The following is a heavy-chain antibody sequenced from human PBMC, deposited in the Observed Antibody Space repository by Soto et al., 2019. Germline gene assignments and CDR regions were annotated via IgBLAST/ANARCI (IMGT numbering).Heavy chain of an antibody. D-gene: IGHD2-21*02. Sequence: KTSETLSLTCTVSGGSISSGGYYWSWIRQHPGKGLEWIGYIYYSGSTYYNPSLKSRVTISVDTSKNQFSLKLSSVTAADTAVYYCARDSQVTHGLDYWGQGTLVTVSS. CDR2: IYYSGST. CDR1: GGSISSGGYY. V-gene: IGHV4-31*03. J-gene: IGHJ4*02. CDR3: ARDSQVTHGLDY.